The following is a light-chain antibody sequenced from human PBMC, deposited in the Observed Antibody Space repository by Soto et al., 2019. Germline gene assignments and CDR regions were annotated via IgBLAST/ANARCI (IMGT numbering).Light chain of an antibody. CDR1: QSLSTY. CDR2: ATS. Sequence: DIQMTQSPSSLSASVGDRVTITCRASQSLSTYLYWYQQKPGEAPKLLIFATSSLQSGVPSRFSGSGSGTDFTLTISSLQPEDFATYYCQQSYYTPVTFGGGTKVEIK. J-gene: IGKJ4*01. V-gene: IGKV1-39*01. CDR3: QQSYYTPVT.